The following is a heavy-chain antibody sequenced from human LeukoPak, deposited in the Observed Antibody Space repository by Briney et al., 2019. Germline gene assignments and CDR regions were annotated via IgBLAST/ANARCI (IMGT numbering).Heavy chain of an antibody. V-gene: IGHV4-4*07. Sequence: SETLSLTCTVSGGSISSYYWSWIRQPAGKGLEWIGRIYTSGSTNYNASLKSQVSMSVDTSKNQFSLKLSSVPAADTAVFYCARENSGSYREFDYWGQGTLVTVSS. D-gene: IGHD1-26*01. CDR1: GGSISSYY. CDR3: ARENSGSYREFDY. J-gene: IGHJ4*02. CDR2: IYTSGST.